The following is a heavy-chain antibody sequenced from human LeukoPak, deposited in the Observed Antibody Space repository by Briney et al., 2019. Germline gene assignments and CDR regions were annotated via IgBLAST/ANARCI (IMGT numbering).Heavy chain of an antibody. CDR1: GFTFSSYA. CDR2: ISGSGGST. V-gene: IGHV3-23*01. CDR3: AKLPSLGSYCSGGSCYGSSY. J-gene: IGHJ4*02. Sequence: GGSLRLSCAASGFTFSSYAMSWVRQAPGKGPERVSAISGSGGSTYYADSVKGRFTISRDNSKNTLYLQMNSLRAEDTAVYYCAKLPSLGSYCSGGSCYGSSYWGQGTLVTVSS. D-gene: IGHD2-15*01.